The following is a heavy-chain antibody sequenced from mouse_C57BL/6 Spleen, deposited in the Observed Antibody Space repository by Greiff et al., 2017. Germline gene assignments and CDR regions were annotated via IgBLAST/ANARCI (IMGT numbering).Heavy chain of an antibody. Sequence: QVQLQQSGAELAKPGASVKLSCKASGYTFTSYWMHWVKQRPGQGLEWIGYINPSSGYTKYNQKFKDKATLNADKSSSTAYMQLSSLTYEDSAVYYCARLDDYDDGNYFDYWGQGTTLTVSS. CDR3: ARLDDYDDGNYFDY. CDR1: GYTFTSYW. CDR2: INPSSGYT. J-gene: IGHJ2*01. V-gene: IGHV1-7*01. D-gene: IGHD2-4*01.